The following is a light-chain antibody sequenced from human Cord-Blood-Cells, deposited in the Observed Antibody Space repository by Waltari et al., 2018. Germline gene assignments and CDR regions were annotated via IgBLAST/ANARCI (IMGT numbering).Light chain of an antibody. J-gene: IGLJ2*01. CDR2: QYS. CDR1: KLGDKY. Sequence: SYELTQPPSVSVSPGQTASTTCSGAKLGDKYACWYQQKPGQTPVLVIYQYSKRPSGIPVPFSGSNYVNTATLTIGGTQAMDEADYYGQAWDSSTVVFGGGTKLTVL. V-gene: IGLV3-1*01. CDR3: QAWDSSTVV.